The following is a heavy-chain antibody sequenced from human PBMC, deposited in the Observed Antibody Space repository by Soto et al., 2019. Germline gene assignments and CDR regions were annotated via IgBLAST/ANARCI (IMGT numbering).Heavy chain of an antibody. CDR3: ARRGGNSSYRGTQFDY. CDR1: GGSISSSSYY. CDR2: IYYSGST. V-gene: IGHV4-39*01. Sequence: SETLSLTCTVSGGSISSSSYYWGWIRQPPGKGLEWIGSIYYSGSTYYNPSLKSRVTISVDTSKNQFSLKLSSVTAADTAVYYXARRGGNSSYRGTQFDYWGPGTLVTVSS. D-gene: IGHD6-19*01. J-gene: IGHJ4*02.